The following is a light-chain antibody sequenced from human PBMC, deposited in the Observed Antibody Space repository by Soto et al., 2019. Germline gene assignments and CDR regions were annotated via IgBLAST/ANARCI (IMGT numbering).Light chain of an antibody. CDR2: EVS. V-gene: IGLV2-14*01. Sequence: QSVLTQPASVSGSPGQSIAISCTGSSSDIGGYTYVSWYQQLPGKAPKLLIYEVSNRPSGVSTRFSGSKSGNTASLTISGLQADDEADYYCSSYTTSNSWVFGGGTKVTVL. J-gene: IGLJ3*02. CDR1: SSDIGGYTY. CDR3: SSYTTSNSWV.